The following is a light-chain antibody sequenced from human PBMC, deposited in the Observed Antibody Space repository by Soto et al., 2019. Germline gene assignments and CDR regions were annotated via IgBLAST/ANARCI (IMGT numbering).Light chain of an antibody. Sequence: DIVMTQSPDSLAVSLGERATINCKSSQSVLYSSNNKNYLAWYQQKPGQPPKLLIYWASTRESGVPDRFSGSGSGTDLTLTISSLKAEDVAVYYCQQYYSTPGTFGQGTKVEIK. CDR1: QSVLYSSNNKNY. CDR2: WAS. CDR3: QQYYSTPGT. J-gene: IGKJ1*01. V-gene: IGKV4-1*01.